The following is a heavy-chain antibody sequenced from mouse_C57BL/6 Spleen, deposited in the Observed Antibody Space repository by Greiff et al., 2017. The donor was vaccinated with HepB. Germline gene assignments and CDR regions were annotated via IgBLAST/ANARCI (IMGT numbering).Heavy chain of an antibody. Sequence: EVMLVESGAELVRPGASVKLSCTASGFNIKDYYMHWVKQRPEQGLEWIGRIDPEDGDTEYAPKFQGKATMTADTSSNPAYLQLSSLTSEDTAVYYCTSYYDYDVTFAYWGQGTLVTVSA. CDR1: GFNIKDYY. J-gene: IGHJ3*01. D-gene: IGHD2-4*01. CDR3: TSYYDYDVTFAY. V-gene: IGHV14-1*01. CDR2: IDPEDGDT.